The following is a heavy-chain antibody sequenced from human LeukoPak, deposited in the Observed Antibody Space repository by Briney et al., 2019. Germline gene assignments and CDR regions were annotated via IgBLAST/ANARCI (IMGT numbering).Heavy chain of an antibody. D-gene: IGHD2-15*01. J-gene: IGHJ3*02. CDR1: GYTFTGYY. CDR3: ARGYCSGGSCYESAFDI. Sequence: ASVKVSCKASGYTFTGYYMHWVRQAPGQGLEWMGWINPNSGGTNYAQKFQGRVTMTRDTSISTAYMELSRLRSDDTAVYYCARGYCSGGSCYESAFDIWGQGKMVTVSS. V-gene: IGHV1-2*02. CDR2: INPNSGGT.